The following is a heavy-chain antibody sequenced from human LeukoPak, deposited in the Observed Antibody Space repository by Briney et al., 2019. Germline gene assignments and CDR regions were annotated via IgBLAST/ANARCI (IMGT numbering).Heavy chain of an antibody. Sequence: SETLSLTCTVSGDSISSSNYYWGWIRQPPGKGLEWIGTIYYSGNTYYSPSLESRATVSVGTSKNQFSLKLTSVTAADTAVYYCARHGQVMRGSFQYFFDYWGQGTLVTVSP. J-gene: IGHJ4*02. D-gene: IGHD3-16*01. CDR3: ARHGQVMRGSFQYFFDY. CDR1: GDSISSSNYY. V-gene: IGHV4-39*01. CDR2: IYYSGNT.